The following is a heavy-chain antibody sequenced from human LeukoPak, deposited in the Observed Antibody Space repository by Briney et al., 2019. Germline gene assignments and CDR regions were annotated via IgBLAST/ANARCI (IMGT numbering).Heavy chain of an antibody. J-gene: IGHJ4*02. CDR2: ISWNSGSI. V-gene: IGHV3-9*01. D-gene: IGHD6-13*01. CDR3: AAGSSSWSLFDY. CDR1: GFTFDDYA. Sequence: GGSLRLSCAASGFTFDDYAMHWVRQAPGKGLGWVSGISWNSGSIGYADSVKGRFTISRDNAKNSLYLQMNSLRAEDTALYYCAAGSSSWSLFDYWGQGTLVTVSS.